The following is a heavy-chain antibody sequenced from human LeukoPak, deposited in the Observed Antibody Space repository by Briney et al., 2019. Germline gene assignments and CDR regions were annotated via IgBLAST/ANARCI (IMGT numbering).Heavy chain of an antibody. J-gene: IGHJ4*02. CDR1: GFTFDDYA. CDR3: AKDITQWLRFGALDY. CDR2: ISWNSGSI. D-gene: IGHD5-12*01. Sequence: GGSLRLSCAASGFTFDDYAMHWVRQAPGKGLEWVSGISWNSGSIGYADSVKGRFTISRDNAKNSLYLQMNSLRAEDTALYYCAKDITQWLRFGALDYWGQGTLVTVSS. V-gene: IGHV3-9*01.